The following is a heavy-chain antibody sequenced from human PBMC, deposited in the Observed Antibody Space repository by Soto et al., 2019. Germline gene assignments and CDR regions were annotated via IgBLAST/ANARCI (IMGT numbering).Heavy chain of an antibody. CDR1: GGTFSSYA. CDR3: AIIRPTPGPRVIGYYYYGMDV. Sequence: SVKVSCKASGGTFSSYAISWVRQAPGQGLEWTGGIIPIFGTANYAQKFQGRVTITADESTSTAYMELSSLRSEDTAVYYCAIIRPTPGPRVIGYYYYGMDVWGQGTTVTVSS. J-gene: IGHJ6*02. CDR2: IIPIFGTA. V-gene: IGHV1-69*13. D-gene: IGHD3-22*01.